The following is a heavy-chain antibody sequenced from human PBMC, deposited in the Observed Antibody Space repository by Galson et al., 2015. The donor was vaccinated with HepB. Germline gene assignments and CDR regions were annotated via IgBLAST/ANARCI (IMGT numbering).Heavy chain of an antibody. CDR3: ARDVGYYGSGSPPGGFDY. V-gene: IGHV6-1*01. CDR1: EDSVSSNSAA. Sequence: CAISEDSVSSNSAAWNWIRQSPSRGLEWLGRTYYRSKWYNDYAVSVKSRITINPDTSKNQFYLQLNSVTPEDTAVYYCARDVGYYGSGSPPGGFDYWGQGTLVTVSS. D-gene: IGHD3-10*01. J-gene: IGHJ4*02. CDR2: TYYRSKWYN.